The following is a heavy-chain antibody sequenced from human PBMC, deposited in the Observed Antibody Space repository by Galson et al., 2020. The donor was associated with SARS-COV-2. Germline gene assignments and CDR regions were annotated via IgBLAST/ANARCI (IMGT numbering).Heavy chain of an antibody. CDR3: ASEGIYDPTDAFDI. V-gene: IGHV3-30*04. CDR2: ISYDGSNK. D-gene: IGHD3-3*01. CDR1: GFTFSSYA. Sequence: GGSLRLSCAASGFTFSSYAMHWVRQAPGKGLEWVAVISYDGSNKYYADSVKGRFTISRDNSKNTLYLQMNSLRAEDTAVYYCASEGIYDPTDAFDIWGQGTMVTVSS. J-gene: IGHJ3*02.